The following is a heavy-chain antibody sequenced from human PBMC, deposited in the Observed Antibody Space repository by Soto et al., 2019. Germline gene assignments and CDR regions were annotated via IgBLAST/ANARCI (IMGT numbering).Heavy chain of an antibody. J-gene: IGHJ6*03. CDR2: IIPILGIA. CDR3: ARDQDYGDYYYYYMDV. V-gene: IGHV1-69*08. CDR1: GGTFSSYT. D-gene: IGHD4-17*01. Sequence: QVQLVQSGAEVKKPGSSVKVSCKASGGTFSSYTISWVRQAPGQGLEWMGRIIPILGIANYAQKFQGRVTIIADKSTSTAYMELSSLRSEDTAVHYDARDQDYGDYYYYYMDVWGKGTTVTVFS.